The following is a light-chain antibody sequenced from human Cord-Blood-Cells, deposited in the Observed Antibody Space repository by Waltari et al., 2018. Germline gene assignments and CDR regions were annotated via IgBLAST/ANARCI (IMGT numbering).Light chain of an antibody. CDR1: SSDVGGYNY. V-gene: IGLV2-11*01. CDR3: CSYAGSYTWV. CDR2: DVS. Sequence: QSALTQPRSVSGSPGPSVTISCTGTSSDVGGYNYVSWYQQHPGKAPKLMFYDVSKRPSGVPDRFSGSKSGNTASLTISGLQAEDEADYYCCSYAGSYTWVFGGGTKLTVL. J-gene: IGLJ3*02.